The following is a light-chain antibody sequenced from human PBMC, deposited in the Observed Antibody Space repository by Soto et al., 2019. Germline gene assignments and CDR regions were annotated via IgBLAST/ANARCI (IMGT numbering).Light chain of an antibody. CDR1: QSVGNK. V-gene: IGKV3-15*01. CDR3: QQYNIWRSIT. CDR2: DIS. J-gene: IGKJ5*01. Sequence: ESVLTQSPGTLSLSPGQRATLSCRASQSVGNKVAWYQHKPGQTPRLIIYDISTRAAGVPARFSGSGYGTDFTLTISSLQSEDFAVYYCQQYNIWRSITFGQGTRLEIK.